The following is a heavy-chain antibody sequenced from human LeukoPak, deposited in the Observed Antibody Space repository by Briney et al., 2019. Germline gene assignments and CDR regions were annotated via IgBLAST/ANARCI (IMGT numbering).Heavy chain of an antibody. V-gene: IGHV3-48*04. D-gene: IGHD3-10*01. Sequence: SGGSLRLSCAASGFTFSSYSMNWVRQAPGKGLEWVSYISSSSSTIYYADSVKGRFTISRDNAKNSLYPQMNSLRAEDTAVYYCARDKYGSGSYYSPHFDYWGQGTLVTVSS. CDR2: ISSSSSTI. CDR3: ARDKYGSGSYYSPHFDY. J-gene: IGHJ4*02. CDR1: GFTFSSYS.